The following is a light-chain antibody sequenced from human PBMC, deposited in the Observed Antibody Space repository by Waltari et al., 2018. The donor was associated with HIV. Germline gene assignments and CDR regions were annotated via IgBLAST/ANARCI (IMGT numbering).Light chain of an antibody. V-gene: IGLV3-21*04. CDR2: YDS. CDR3: QVWDSSSDHVL. J-gene: IGLJ2*01. Sequence: SSVLTQPPSVSVAPGKTAMITCGENNIERKSVHWYQQKAGQAPVLLIYYDSDRPSGIPERFSGSNSGNTATLTISRVGDGDEADYYCQVWDSSSDHVLFGGGTKLTVL. CDR1: NIERKS.